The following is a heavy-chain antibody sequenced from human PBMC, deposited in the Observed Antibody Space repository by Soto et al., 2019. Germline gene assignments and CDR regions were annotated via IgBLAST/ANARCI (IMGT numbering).Heavy chain of an antibody. CDR3: TTGRFSSSLYFDS. CDR2: IKSKTDGGTT. V-gene: IGHV3-15*01. J-gene: IGHJ4*02. Sequence: EVQLVESGGGLVKPGGTLRVSCAASGITFSNVWMTWVRQAPGKGLEWVGRIKSKTDGGTTVYGAPVRGRFTISRDDSKNTLYLQMNSLKTEDTAVYYCTTGRFSSSLYFDSWGQGTLVTVSS. CDR1: GITFSNVW. D-gene: IGHD6-6*01.